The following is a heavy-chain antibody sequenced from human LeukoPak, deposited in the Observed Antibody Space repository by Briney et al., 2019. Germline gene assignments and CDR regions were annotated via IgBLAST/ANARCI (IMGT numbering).Heavy chain of an antibody. D-gene: IGHD3-9*01. CDR3: AKDWDDILTGYGYYFDY. CDR1: GFTFSGYA. CDR2: ISGSGGST. J-gene: IGHJ4*02. V-gene: IGHV3-23*01. Sequence: GGSLRLSCAASGFTFSGYAMSWVRQAPGKGLEWVSAISGSGGSTYYADSVKGRFTISRDNSKNTLYLQMNSLRAEDTAVYYCAKDWDDILTGYGYYFDYWGQGTLVTVSS.